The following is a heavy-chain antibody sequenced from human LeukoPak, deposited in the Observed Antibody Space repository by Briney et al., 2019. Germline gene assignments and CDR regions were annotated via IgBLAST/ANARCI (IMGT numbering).Heavy chain of an antibody. CDR1: GGSFSGYY. J-gene: IGHJ4*02. Sequence: SETLSLACAVYGGSFSGYYWSWIRQPPGKGLEWIGEINHSGSTNYNPSLKSRVTISVDTSKNQFSLKLSSVTAADTAVYYCARAGEFGVIDYWGQGTLVTVSS. D-gene: IGHD3-10*01. V-gene: IGHV4-34*01. CDR3: ARAGEFGVIDY. CDR2: INHSGST.